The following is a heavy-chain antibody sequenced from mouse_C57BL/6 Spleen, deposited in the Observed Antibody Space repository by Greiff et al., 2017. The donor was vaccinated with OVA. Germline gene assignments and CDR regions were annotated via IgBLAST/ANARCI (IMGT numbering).Heavy chain of an antibody. CDR2: IHPNSGST. J-gene: IGHJ4*01. Sequence: QVQLQQPGAELVKPGASVKLSCKASGYTFTSYWMHWVKQRPGQGLEWIGMIHPNSGSTNYNEKFKSKATLTVDKSSSTAYMQLSSLTSEDSAVYYCARDDGYYYAMDYWGQGTSVTVSS. CDR1: GYTFTSYW. D-gene: IGHD2-3*01. CDR3: ARDDGYYYAMDY. V-gene: IGHV1-64*01.